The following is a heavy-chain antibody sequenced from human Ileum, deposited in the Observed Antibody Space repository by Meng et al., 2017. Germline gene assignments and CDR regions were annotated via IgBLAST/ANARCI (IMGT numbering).Heavy chain of an antibody. CDR3: ARVVDNEFDS. J-gene: IGHJ4*02. V-gene: IGHV1-8*01. D-gene: IGHD2-8*01. Sequence: GRLVQSGPWVKQPGASVKALLNAFGYTFTSYYIKWLRPAPGQGLEWMGWINPYSGNTDYAPKFQGRITMTRNTSISTAYMELSSLRSEDTAVYFCARVVDNEFDSWGQGTLVTVSS. CDR2: INPYSGNT. CDR1: GYTFTSYY.